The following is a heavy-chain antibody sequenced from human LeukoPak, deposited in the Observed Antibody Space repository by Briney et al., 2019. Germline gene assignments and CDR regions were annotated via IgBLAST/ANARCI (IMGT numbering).Heavy chain of an antibody. CDR3: ARTDEVVSEAFDI. CDR1: GYTFTKYA. V-gene: IGHV7-4-1*02. CDR2: IDTNTGNP. D-gene: IGHD3-22*01. J-gene: IGHJ3*02. Sequence: ASVKVSCKASGYTFTKYAMNWVRQAPGQGLEWLGWIDTNTGNPTYAQGFTGRFVFSLDTSVSTAYLQISSLKAEDTAVYYCARTDEVVSEAFDIWGQGTMVTVSS.